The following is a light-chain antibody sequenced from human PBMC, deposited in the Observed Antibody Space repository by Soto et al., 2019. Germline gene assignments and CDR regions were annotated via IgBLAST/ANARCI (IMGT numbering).Light chain of an antibody. CDR2: EAS. CDR1: QGVSNY. Sequence: EIVLTQSPATLSMSPGERATLSCRASQGVSNYLAWYQQKPGQAPRLLIYEASNRASGIPARFSGRGSGTDFTLTISSLEPEDFAVYYCQQRSNWPLTFGGGTKVDIK. V-gene: IGKV3-11*01. J-gene: IGKJ4*01. CDR3: QQRSNWPLT.